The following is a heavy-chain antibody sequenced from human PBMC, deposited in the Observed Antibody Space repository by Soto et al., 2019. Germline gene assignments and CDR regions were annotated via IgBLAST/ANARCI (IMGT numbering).Heavy chain of an antibody. CDR1: GYTFTGHY. CDR3: GRGRSGQIVVFY. D-gene: IGHD1-26*01. V-gene: IGHV1-2*02. Sequence: ASVKVSCKASGYTFTGHYIHWVRQAPEQGPEWMGEIGPETGATRYAQKFQGRVTMTRDMSITTVYMELNNLSPDDTAVYYCGRGRSGQIVVFYWGQGTLVTVSA. CDR2: IGPETGAT. J-gene: IGHJ4*02.